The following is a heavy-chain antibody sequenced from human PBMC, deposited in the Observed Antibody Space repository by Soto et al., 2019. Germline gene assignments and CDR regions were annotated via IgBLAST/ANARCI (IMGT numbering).Heavy chain of an antibody. J-gene: IGHJ4*02. Sequence: SETLSLTCAVYGGSFSGYYWSWIRQPPGKGLEWIGEINHSGSTNYNPSLKSRVTISVDTSKNQFSLRLSSVTAADTAVYYCARENSFYYGSGSPVDYWGQGTLVTVSS. CDR2: INHSGST. CDR1: GGSFSGYY. CDR3: ARENSFYYGSGSPVDY. D-gene: IGHD3-10*01. V-gene: IGHV4-34*01.